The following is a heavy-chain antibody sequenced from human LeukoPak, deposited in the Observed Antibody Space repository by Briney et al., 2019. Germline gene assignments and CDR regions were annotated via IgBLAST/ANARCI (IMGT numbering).Heavy chain of an antibody. CDR3: SRGGYSRAFDI. Sequence: PGGSLRLSCVASGFTFSGFYIHWVRQAPGKGLVWVSHINWDGSVTTYADSVRGRFTISRDNAKNTLYLQMDSLRAEDTAVYYCSRGGYSRAFDIWGQGTMVTVSS. V-gene: IGHV3-74*01. J-gene: IGHJ3*02. CDR2: INWDGSVT. CDR1: GFTFSGFY. D-gene: IGHD2-15*01.